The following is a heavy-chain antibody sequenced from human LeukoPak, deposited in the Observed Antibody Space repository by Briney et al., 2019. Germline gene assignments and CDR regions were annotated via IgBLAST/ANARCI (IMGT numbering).Heavy chain of an antibody. Sequence: TGGSLRLSCAASGFTFSSYWMHWVRQAPGKGLEWVSYISSSGSTIYYADSVKGRFTISRDNAKNSLYLQMNSLRAEDTAVYYCARVWRYYDSSGYYYLSAFDIWGQGTMVTVSS. V-gene: IGHV3-48*04. D-gene: IGHD3-22*01. CDR2: ISSSGSTI. J-gene: IGHJ3*02. CDR1: GFTFSSYW. CDR3: ARVWRYYDSSGYYYLSAFDI.